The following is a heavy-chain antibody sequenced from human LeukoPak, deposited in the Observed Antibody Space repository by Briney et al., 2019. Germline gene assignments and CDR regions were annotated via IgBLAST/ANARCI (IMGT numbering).Heavy chain of an antibody. CDR2: IYSGSST. J-gene: IGHJ4*02. Sequence: GGSLRLSCAASGLTVSSNYMSWVRQAPGKGLEWVSLIYSGSSTYYADSVKGRFTTSRDKSKNTLYLQMSSLRVEDTAVYYCAMGAIVATIDYWGQGTLVTVSS. D-gene: IGHD5-12*01. CDR1: GLTVSSNY. V-gene: IGHV3-66*01. CDR3: AMGAIVATIDY.